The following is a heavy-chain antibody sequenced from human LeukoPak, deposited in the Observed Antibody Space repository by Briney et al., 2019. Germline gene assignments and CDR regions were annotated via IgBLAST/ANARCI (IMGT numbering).Heavy chain of an antibody. D-gene: IGHD4-17*01. CDR1: GGTFTSYA. J-gene: IGHJ6*02. Sequence: ASVKVSCKASGGTFTSYAISWVRQARGQGLEWMGGIIPIFGTANYAQKFQGRVTITADESTSTAYMELSSLRSEDTAVYYCASVDYGDVYYYYGMDVWGQGTTVTVSS. V-gene: IGHV1-69*13. CDR2: IIPIFGTA. CDR3: ASVDYGDVYYYYGMDV.